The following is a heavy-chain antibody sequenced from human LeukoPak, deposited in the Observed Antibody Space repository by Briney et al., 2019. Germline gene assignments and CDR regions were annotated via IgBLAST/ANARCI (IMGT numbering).Heavy chain of an antibody. CDR3: ARFAAGGSYYYYMDV. CDR2: ISSSSSYI. CDR1: GFTFSDYS. Sequence: GGSLRLSCAASGFTFSDYSMNWVRQAPGKGLEWVSSISSSSSYIYYADSVKGRFTISRDNAKNLLYLQMNSLRADDTAVYYCARFAAGGSYYYYMDVWGKGTTVTVSS. J-gene: IGHJ6*03. V-gene: IGHV3-21*01. D-gene: IGHD6-25*01.